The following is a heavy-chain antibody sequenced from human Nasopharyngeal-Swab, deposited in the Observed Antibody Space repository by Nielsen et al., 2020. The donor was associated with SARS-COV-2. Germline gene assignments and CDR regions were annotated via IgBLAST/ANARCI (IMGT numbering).Heavy chain of an antibody. D-gene: IGHD2-2*01. V-gene: IGHV3-7*01. J-gene: IGHJ6*02. CDR2: IKQDGSEK. Sequence: WIRQPPGKGLEWVANIKQDGSEKYYVDSVKGRFTISRDNAKNSLYLQMNSLRAEDAAVYYCAREPVVVPAAPSYGMDVWGQGTTVTVS. CDR3: AREPVVVPAAPSYGMDV.